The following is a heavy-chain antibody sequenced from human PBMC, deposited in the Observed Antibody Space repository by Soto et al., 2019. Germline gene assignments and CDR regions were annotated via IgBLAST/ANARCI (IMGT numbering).Heavy chain of an antibody. CDR2: ISGHNGNT. J-gene: IGHJ4*02. CDR1: GYIFTSYG. D-gene: IGHD6-13*01. Sequence: QVQLVQSGAEVKKPGASVKVSCKACGYIFTSYGISWVRQAPGQGLEWMGGISGHNGNTDYAQNLQGRVTMTPDTSTSTVFMELRSLRSDDTSVYYCERGSYISSRYPLDNWGQGTLVTVSS. V-gene: IGHV1-18*04. CDR3: ERGSYISSRYPLDN.